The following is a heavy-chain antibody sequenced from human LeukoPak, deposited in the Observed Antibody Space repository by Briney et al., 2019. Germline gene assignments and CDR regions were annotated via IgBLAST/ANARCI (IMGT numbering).Heavy chain of an antibody. CDR3: AKGLQDRYGDYLDY. Sequence: PGGSLRLSCAASGFNFSRYAMSWVRQAPGKGLEWVSAISGSGGSTYYADSVKGRFTISRDNSKNTLYLQMNILRAEDTAVYYCAKGLQDRYGDYLDYWGQGTLVTVSS. J-gene: IGHJ4*02. CDR2: ISGSGGST. D-gene: IGHD4-17*01. CDR1: GFNFSRYA. V-gene: IGHV3-23*01.